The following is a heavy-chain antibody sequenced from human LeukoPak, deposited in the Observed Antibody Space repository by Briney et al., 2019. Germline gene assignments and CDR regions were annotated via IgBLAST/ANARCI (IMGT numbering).Heavy chain of an antibody. V-gene: IGHV1-69*13. CDR3: ARDGEQQLTYAFYYFDY. CDR1: GGTFSSYA. J-gene: IGHJ4*02. D-gene: IGHD6-13*01. Sequence: SVKVSCKASGGTFSSYAISWVRQAPGQGLEWMGGIIPIFGTANYAQKFQGRVTITADESTSTAYMELSSLRSEDTAVYYCARDGEQQLTYAFYYFDYWGQGTLVTVSS. CDR2: IIPIFGTA.